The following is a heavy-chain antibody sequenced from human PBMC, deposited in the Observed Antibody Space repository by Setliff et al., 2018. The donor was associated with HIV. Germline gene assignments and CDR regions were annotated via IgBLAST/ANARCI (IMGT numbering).Heavy chain of an antibody. CDR1: GGSISSSSSY. CDR2: IYYSGST. Sequence: SETLSLTCTVSGGSISSSSSYWGWIRQSPGKGLEWIGSIYYSGSTYYNPSLKSRVTISVDTSKDQFSLRLSSVTAADTAVYYCTRHGYSDYASGWFGPWGQGTLVTVS. J-gene: IGHJ5*02. V-gene: IGHV4-39*01. CDR3: TRHGYSDYASGWFGP. D-gene: IGHD5-12*01.